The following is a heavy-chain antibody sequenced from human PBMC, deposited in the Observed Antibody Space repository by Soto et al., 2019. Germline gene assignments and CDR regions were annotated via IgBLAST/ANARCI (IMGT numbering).Heavy chain of an antibody. J-gene: IGHJ5*02. D-gene: IGHD1-26*01. CDR1: GFTFSSDS. Sequence: PGGSLRLSCAASGFTFSSDSMNWVRQAPGKGLEWVSSISSSSSYIYYADSVKGRFTISRDNAKNSLYLQMNSLRAEDTAVYYCARSLSIVGSTTGFDPWGQGTLVTVSS. CDR3: ARSLSIVGSTTGFDP. V-gene: IGHV3-21*01. CDR2: ISSSSSYI.